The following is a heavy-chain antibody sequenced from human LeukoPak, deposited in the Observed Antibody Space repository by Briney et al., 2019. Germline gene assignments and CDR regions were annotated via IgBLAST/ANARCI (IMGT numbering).Heavy chain of an antibody. CDR2: VNHSGYT. J-gene: IGHJ4*02. D-gene: IGHD4-17*01. CDR3: ARQLYGSDY. Sequence: PSETLSLTCDVSGVSFSTYYWSWIRQSPEKGLEWIGEVNHSGYTNYNPSLKGRVTISVDTSKNQFSLKLSSVTAADTAVYYCARQLYGSDYWGQGTLVIVSS. V-gene: IGHV4-34*01. CDR1: GVSFSTYY.